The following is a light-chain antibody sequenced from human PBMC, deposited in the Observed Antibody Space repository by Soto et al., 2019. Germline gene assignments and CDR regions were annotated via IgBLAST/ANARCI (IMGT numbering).Light chain of an antibody. V-gene: IGKV3-15*01. CDR3: QQYNNWWT. CDR1: QSVSSN. J-gene: IGKJ1*01. CDR2: GAS. Sequence: EIVTTQSPATLSVSPGERATLSCRASQSVSSNLAWYQQKPGQAPRLLIYGASTRATGIPARFSGSGSGTEFTFTISSLQSEDFAVYYCQQYNNWWTFGQGTKVHIK.